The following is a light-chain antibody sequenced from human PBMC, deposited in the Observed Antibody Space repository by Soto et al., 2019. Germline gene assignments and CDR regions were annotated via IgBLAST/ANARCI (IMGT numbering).Light chain of an antibody. Sequence: ESVLTQSPGTLSLSPGERATLSCRASQSVSSTYLAWYQQKPGQAPRLLIYGASNRATGIPDRFSGSGSGTDFTLTISRLEPEDFAVYYCQQFANSLYTFGQGTKREI. CDR1: QSVSSTY. J-gene: IGKJ2*01. CDR3: QQFANSLYT. CDR2: GAS. V-gene: IGKV3-20*01.